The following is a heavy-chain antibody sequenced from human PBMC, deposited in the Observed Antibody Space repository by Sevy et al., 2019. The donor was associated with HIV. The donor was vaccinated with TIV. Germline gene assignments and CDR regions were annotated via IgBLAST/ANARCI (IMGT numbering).Heavy chain of an antibody. CDR3: VRAIAKDGSF. Sequence: GGSLRLSCVASGFTLNNYWMHWVRQAPGKGLEGVANINQDGGGTYYVDSVRGRFTISRDNGRNLVFLQMNSLRVDDTALYFCVRAIAKDGSFWGQGTLVTVSS. V-gene: IGHV3-7*01. CDR2: INQDGGGT. J-gene: IGHJ4*02. CDR1: GFTLNNYW. D-gene: IGHD6-13*01.